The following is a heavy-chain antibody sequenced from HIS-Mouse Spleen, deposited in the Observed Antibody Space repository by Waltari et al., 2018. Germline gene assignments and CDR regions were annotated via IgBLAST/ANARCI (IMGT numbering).Heavy chain of an antibody. D-gene: IGHD3-10*01. CDR2: INPPCVGT. CDR1: GYTFTGYY. CDR3: ASGDAGGLGDY. V-gene: IGHV1-2*02. Sequence: QVQLVQSGAEVKKPGASVKVSCKAAGYTFTGYYMHWVRQAPGQGLGWRGWINPPCVGTNCSPTFQGRVTLPRDTSISPAYMELSRLRSDDTAVYYCASGDAGGLGDYWGQGTLVTVSS. J-gene: IGHJ4*02.